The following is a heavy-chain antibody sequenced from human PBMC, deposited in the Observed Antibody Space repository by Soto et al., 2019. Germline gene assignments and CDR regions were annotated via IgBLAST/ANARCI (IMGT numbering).Heavy chain of an antibody. CDR2: IKQDGSEK. Sequence: PGGSLRLSCAASGFTFSSYWMSWVRQAPGKGLEWVANIKQDGSEKYYVDSVKGRFTISRDNAKNSLYLQMNSLRAEDTAVYYCARSGGAYYDILTGYYRPQYPDYWGQGTLVTVSS. CDR3: ARSGGAYYDILTGYYRPQYPDY. D-gene: IGHD3-9*01. V-gene: IGHV3-7*01. J-gene: IGHJ4*02. CDR1: GFTFSSYW.